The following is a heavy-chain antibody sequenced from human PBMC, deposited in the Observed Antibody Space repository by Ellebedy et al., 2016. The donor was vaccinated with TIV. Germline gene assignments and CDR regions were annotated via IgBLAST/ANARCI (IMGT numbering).Heavy chain of an antibody. Sequence: GKSLKISCAASGFTFNSYWMTWVRQAPGKGLEWVANINQDGSDTYYVDSLRGRFTISRDNAKNSLYLLMNSLRGEDTAVYYCATDGSYGDYRSPTHAFVMWGQGTLVTVSS. CDR3: ATDGSYGDYRSPTHAFVM. CDR1: GFTFNSYW. CDR2: INQDGSDT. J-gene: IGHJ3*02. D-gene: IGHD4-17*01. V-gene: IGHV3-7*01.